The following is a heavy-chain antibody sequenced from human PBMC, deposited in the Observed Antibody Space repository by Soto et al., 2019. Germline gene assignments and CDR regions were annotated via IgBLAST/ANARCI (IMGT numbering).Heavy chain of an antibody. V-gene: IGHV1-2*04. CDR2: INPNSGGT. Sequence: ASVKVSCKASGYTFTGYYMHWVRQAPGQGLEWMGWINPNSGGTNYAQKFQGWVTMTRDTSISTAYMELSRLRSDDTAVYYCARDNANYYYYGMDVWGQGTTVTVS. CDR3: ARDNANYYYYGMDV. D-gene: IGHD2-8*01. CDR1: GYTFTGYY. J-gene: IGHJ6*02.